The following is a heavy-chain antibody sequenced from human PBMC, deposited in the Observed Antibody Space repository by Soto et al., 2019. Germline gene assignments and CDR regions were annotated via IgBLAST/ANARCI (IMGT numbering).Heavy chain of an antibody. J-gene: IGHJ6*02. Sequence: SETLSLTCTVSGGSISSCDYYWSWIRQPPGKGLEWIGYIYYSGSTYYNPSLKSRVTISVDTSKNQFSLKLSSVTAADTAVYYCARVVIKTSHCYYYGMDVWGQGTTVTVSS. CDR1: GGSISSCDYY. D-gene: IGHD3-22*01. V-gene: IGHV4-30-4*01. CDR2: IYYSGST. CDR3: ARVVIKTSHCYYYGMDV.